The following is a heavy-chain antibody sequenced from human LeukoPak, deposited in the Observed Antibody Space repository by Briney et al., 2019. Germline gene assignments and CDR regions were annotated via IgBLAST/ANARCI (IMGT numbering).Heavy chain of an antibody. V-gene: IGHV1-2*02. D-gene: IGHD6-13*01. J-gene: IGHJ4*02. Sequence: ASVKVSYKASGYTFTVYYMHWVRQAPGQGLEWMVWINPNSGGTNYAQKFQGRVTMTRDTSISTAYMELSRLRSDDTAVYYCARGPSIQQQLPPRYWGQGTLVTVSS. CDR3: ARGPSIQQQLPPRY. CDR2: INPNSGGT. CDR1: GYTFTVYY.